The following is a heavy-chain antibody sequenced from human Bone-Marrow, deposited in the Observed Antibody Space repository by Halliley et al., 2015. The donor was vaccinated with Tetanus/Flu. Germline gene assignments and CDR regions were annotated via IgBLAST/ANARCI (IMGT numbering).Heavy chain of an antibody. CDR1: GGSISSYY. D-gene: IGHD4-17*01. Sequence: TLSLTCTVSGGSISSYYWSWIRQSPGKGLQWLGYIYDRGNTKYNPSLKSRVSISVDTSKNQVSLSLNSVTAADTAVYYCARDLGFNDYGEDALDYWGQGNLVSVSS. CDR2: IYDRGNT. J-gene: IGHJ4*02. V-gene: IGHV4-59*01. CDR3: ARDLGFNDYGEDALDY.